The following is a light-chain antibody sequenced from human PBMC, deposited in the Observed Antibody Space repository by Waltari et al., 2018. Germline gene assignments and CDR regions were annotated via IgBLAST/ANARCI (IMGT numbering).Light chain of an antibody. Sequence: EIVMTQSPATLSVSPGERATLSCRASQSVSSNLAWYQQKPGQAPRLLIYGDSTRATGIPARFSGSGSGTEFTLTISSMQSEDFAVYYGQQYKNWPPWTLGQGTKVEIK. J-gene: IGKJ1*01. CDR3: QQYKNWPPWT. V-gene: IGKV3-15*01. CDR2: GDS. CDR1: QSVSSN.